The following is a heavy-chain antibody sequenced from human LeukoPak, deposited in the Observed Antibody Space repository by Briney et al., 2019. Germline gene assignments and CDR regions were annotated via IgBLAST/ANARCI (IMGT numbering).Heavy chain of an antibody. Sequence: RESGPTLVNPTQTLTLTCTFSGFSLSTSGMCVSWVRQPPGKALEWLARIDWDDDKYYSTSLKTRLTISKDTSKNQVVLTMTNMDPVDTATYYCARSLMVGATPPNAFDIWGQGTMVTVSS. V-gene: IGHV2-70*11. CDR1: GFSLSTSGMC. J-gene: IGHJ3*02. D-gene: IGHD1-26*01. CDR3: ARSLMVGATPPNAFDI. CDR2: IDWDDDK.